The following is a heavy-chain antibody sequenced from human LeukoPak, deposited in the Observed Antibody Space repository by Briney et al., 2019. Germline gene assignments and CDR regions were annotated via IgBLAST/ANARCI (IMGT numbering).Heavy chain of an antibody. V-gene: IGHV4-59*08. D-gene: IGHD1-26*01. Sequence: SETLSLTCTVSGGSINGYYWNWIRQPPGKGLGWIGYIYYIGTTKYNPSLKSRVTISLDTSRNQFSLKLSSETAADTAVYYCARRSYLVGAPFDSWGQGTLVTVSS. J-gene: IGHJ4*02. CDR1: GGSINGYY. CDR2: IYYIGTT. CDR3: ARRSYLVGAPFDS.